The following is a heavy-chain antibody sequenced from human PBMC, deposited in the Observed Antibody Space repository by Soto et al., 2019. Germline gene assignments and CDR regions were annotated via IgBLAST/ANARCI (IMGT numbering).Heavy chain of an antibody. V-gene: IGHV3-23*01. CDR2: ISGSGGST. D-gene: IGHD2-15*01. Sequence: EVQLLESGGGLVQPGGSLRLSCAASGFTFSSYAMSWVRQAPGKGLEWVSAISGSGGSTYYADSVKGRFTISRDNSKNTLYLQMNSLRAEDTAVYYCANFIYCSGGSCYKILDAFDIWGQGTMVTVSS. CDR3: ANFIYCSGGSCYKILDAFDI. CDR1: GFTFSSYA. J-gene: IGHJ3*02.